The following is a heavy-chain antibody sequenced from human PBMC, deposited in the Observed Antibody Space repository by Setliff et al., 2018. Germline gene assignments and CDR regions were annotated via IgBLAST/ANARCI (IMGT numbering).Heavy chain of an antibody. CDR2: IYHSEST. CDR3: VRQIFCTSGGCSQALFDY. D-gene: IGHD2-8*01. Sequence: PSETLSLTCAVSGYSISSGYYWGWIRQPPGKGLEWVGSIYHSESTYYNPSLESRVTISVDTSKNQFSLKLNSVTAADTAVYYCVRQIFCTSGGCSQALFDYCGQGSLVTVSS. CDR1: GYSISSGYY. V-gene: IGHV4-38-2*01. J-gene: IGHJ4*02.